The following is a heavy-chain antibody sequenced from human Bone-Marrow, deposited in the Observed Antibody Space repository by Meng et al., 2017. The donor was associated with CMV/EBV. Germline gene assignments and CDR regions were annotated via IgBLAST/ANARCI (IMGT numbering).Heavy chain of an antibody. CDR3: TKSFYGGLN. D-gene: IGHD4/OR15-4a*01. J-gene: IGHJ4*02. V-gene: IGHV3-23*01. CDR2: ISGSGGST. Sequence: RLAVVASGFTFSSYAVSWGRQAPGKGLEWVSAISGSGGSTNYADSVKGRFTISRDNSKNTLYVQMNSLRAEDTAVYYCTKSFYGGLNWGQGTLVTVSS. CDR1: GFTFSSYA.